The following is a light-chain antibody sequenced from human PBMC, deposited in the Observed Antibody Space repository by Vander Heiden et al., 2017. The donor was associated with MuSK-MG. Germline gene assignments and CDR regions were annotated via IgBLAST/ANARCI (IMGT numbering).Light chain of an antibody. CDR2: DAS. V-gene: IGKV3-11*01. J-gene: IGKJ2*01. CDR3: QQRGKWPKYT. CDR1: QSVSSF. Sequence: EIVLTQSPATLSLSPGERATLSCRASQSVSSFLAWYQQKPGQAPRLLIYDASNRDTGIPARFSGSGYGTDFTLTISSREPEDFAVYYCQQRGKWPKYTFGQGTKLEIK.